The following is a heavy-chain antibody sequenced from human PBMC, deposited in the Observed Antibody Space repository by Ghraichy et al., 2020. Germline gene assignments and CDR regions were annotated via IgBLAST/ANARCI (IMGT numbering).Heavy chain of an antibody. J-gene: IGHJ4*02. CDR3: ARRNYPYFFDY. V-gene: IGHV4-39*01. CDR2: ISYSGNT. D-gene: IGHD3-16*02. CDR1: GGSINSSHSY. Sequence: SETLSLTCSVSGGSINSSHSYWGWIRQPPGKGLEWIAIISYSGNTYYNPSLKGRVSISVDTSKNQFSLQLTSVIAADTAVYFCARRNYPYFFDYWGQGALVTVSS.